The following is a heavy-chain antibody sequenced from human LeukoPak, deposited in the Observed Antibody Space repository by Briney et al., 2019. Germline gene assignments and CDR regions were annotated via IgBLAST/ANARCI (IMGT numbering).Heavy chain of an antibody. V-gene: IGHV4-31*03. CDR1: GGTISSGGYY. D-gene: IGHD2-2*01. CDR2: IYYSGST. Sequence: SETLSLTCSVSGGTISSGGYYWTWIRQRPGKGLEWIGYIYYSGSTYYNPSLKSRVIISLDTSKNQFSLKLSSVTAADSAVYYCARASSPGYYFDFWGQGTLVTVSS. CDR3: ARASSPGYYFDF. J-gene: IGHJ4*02.